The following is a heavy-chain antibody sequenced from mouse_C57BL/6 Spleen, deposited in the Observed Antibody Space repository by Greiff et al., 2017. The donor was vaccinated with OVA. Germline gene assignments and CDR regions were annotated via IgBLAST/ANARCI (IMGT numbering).Heavy chain of an antibody. CDR2: IHPNSGST. CDR3: ASPRTYYYAMDY. CDR1: GYTFTSYW. Sequence: QVQLQQPGAELVKPGASVKLSCKASGYTFTSYWMHWVKQRPGQGLEWIGMIHPNSGSTNYNEKFKSKATLTVDKSSSTAYMQLSSLTSEDSAVYYCASPRTYYYAMDYWGQGTSVTVSS. J-gene: IGHJ4*01. V-gene: IGHV1-64*01.